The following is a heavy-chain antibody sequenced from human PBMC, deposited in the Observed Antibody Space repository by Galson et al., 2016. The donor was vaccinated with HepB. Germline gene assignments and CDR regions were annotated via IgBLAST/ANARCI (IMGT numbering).Heavy chain of an antibody. CDR1: GFTFSSYS. CDR3: ARDHNVFRFLEWLLCFDY. D-gene: IGHD3-3*01. CDR2: VSHDERNE. J-gene: IGHJ4*02. Sequence: SLRLSCAASGFTFSSYSMHWVRQAPGKGLEWVSLVSHDERNEYYADSVKGRFTISRDNSKNTLYLQMNSLRAEDTAVYYCARDHNVFRFLEWLLCFDYWGQRTLVTVSS. V-gene: IGHV3-30*04.